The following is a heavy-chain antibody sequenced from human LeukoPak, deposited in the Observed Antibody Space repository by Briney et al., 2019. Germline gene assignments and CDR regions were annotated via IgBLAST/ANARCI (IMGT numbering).Heavy chain of an antibody. CDR1: DDSITLYY. CDR2: VYHTGST. J-gene: IGHJ6*03. Sequence: SETLSLTCTVSDDSITLYYWTWLRQPPGKGLEWIGYVYHTGSTNFNPSLNGRVTISRDTSKTHFFLRLRSVTAAYTAVYFYARGRVSSSTYYSSYYFYFYMDVWGKGTTVTVSS. CDR3: ARGRVSSSTYYSSYYFYFYMDV. D-gene: IGHD3-22*01. V-gene: IGHV4-59*01.